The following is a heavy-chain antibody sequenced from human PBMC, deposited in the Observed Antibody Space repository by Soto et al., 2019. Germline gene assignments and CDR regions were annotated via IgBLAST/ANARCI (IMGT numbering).Heavy chain of an antibody. CDR2: IIPIFGTA. Sequence: SVKVSCKASGGTFSSYAISWVRQAPGQGLEWMGGIIPIFGTANYAQKFQGRVTITADESTSTAYMELSSLRSEDTAVYYCANSFSTTNWFDSWGQGTLVTVSS. V-gene: IGHV1-69*13. D-gene: IGHD1-1*01. J-gene: IGHJ5*01. CDR1: GGTFSSYA. CDR3: ANSFSTTNWFDS.